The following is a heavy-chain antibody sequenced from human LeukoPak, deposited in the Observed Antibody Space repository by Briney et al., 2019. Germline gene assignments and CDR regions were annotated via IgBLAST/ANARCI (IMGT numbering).Heavy chain of an antibody. V-gene: IGHV4-59*01. J-gene: IGHJ4*02. CDR1: GGSISRYY. CDR3: ARLYSSSLGRVFDY. D-gene: IGHD6-13*01. CDR2: IYYSGTT. Sequence: SETLSLTCSVSGGSISRYYWSWIRQPPGKGLEWIGYIYYSGTTNYNPSLKSRVTISVDTSKNQFSLRVSSVTAADTAVYYCARLYSSSLGRVFDYWGQGTLVTVSS.